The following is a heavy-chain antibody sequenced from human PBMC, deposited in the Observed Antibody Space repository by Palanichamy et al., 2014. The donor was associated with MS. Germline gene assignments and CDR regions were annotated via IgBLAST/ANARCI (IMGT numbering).Heavy chain of an antibody. CDR1: GYSFTGYY. J-gene: IGHJ1*01. CDR3: ARERVFAEASGDEEYFQH. CDR2: INPKNGDT. Sequence: QVQLVQSGAEVKKPGASVKVSCKASGYSFTGYYLHWVRQAPGQGLEWMGWINPKNGDTNYAQKFQGRATMTRDTSISTTYMDLTGLRSDDTAVYYCARERVFAEASGDEEYFQHWGQGTLVTVSS. V-gene: IGHV1-2*02. D-gene: IGHD3-10*01.